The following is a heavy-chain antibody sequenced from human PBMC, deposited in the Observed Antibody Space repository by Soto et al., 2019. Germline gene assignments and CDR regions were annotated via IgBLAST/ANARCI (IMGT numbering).Heavy chain of an antibody. CDR3: ARDALMGTFDY. CDR1: GFTFSSYA. J-gene: IGHJ4*02. CDR2: ISYDGSNK. V-gene: IGHV3-30-3*01. Sequence: QVQLVESGGGVVQPGRSLRLSCAASGFTFSSYAMHWVRQAPGKGLEWVAVISYDGSNKYYADSVKGRFTISRDNSKNTLYLQMNSLRAEDTAVYYCARDALMGTFDYWGQGTLVTVSS.